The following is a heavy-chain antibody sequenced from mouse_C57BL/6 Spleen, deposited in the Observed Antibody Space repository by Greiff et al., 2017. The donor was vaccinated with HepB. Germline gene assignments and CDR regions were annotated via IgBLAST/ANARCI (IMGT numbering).Heavy chain of an antibody. CDR3: TREGYDGYSYAMDY. D-gene: IGHD2-3*01. CDR1: GFTFSSYA. J-gene: IGHJ4*01. Sequence: EVQVVESGEGLVKPGGSLKLSCAASGFTFSSYAMSWVRQTPEKRLEWVAYISSGGDYIYYADTVKGRFTISRDNARNTLYLQMSSLKSEDTAMYYCTREGYDGYSYAMDYWGQGTSVTVSS. V-gene: IGHV5-9-1*02. CDR2: ISSGGDYI.